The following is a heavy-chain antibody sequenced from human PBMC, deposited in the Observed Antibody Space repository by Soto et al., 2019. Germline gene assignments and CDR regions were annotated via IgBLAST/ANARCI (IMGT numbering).Heavy chain of an antibody. J-gene: IGHJ3*01. CDR3: ARDLLAVGPSANDAFDV. V-gene: IGHV1-3*01. CDR1: GFSFSDNL. D-gene: IGHD2-8*02. CDR2: INPDNGNT. Sequence: QVQLVQSGAEVRKPGASVNISCRASGFSFSDNLINWVRQAPGQSLEWMGWINPDNGNTRYSQTSQGRVTVSRHSSASLAYVEVSALPSEVTAVYYCARDLLAVGPSANDAFDVWGQGTMVTVSS.